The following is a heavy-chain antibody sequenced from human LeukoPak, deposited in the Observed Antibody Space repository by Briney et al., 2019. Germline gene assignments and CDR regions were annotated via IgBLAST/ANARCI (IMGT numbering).Heavy chain of an antibody. V-gene: IGHV5-51*01. D-gene: IGHD6-13*01. CDR2: IYTGDSDT. CDR1: GYIFTNYW. J-gene: IGHJ3*02. Sequence: GESLKISCKGSGYIFTNYWIAWVRQMPGKGLEWMGIIYTGDSDTRYSPSFQGQVTISADKSTSTAYLQWSSLKASDSAMYYCASAAFDAFDIWGQGTMVTVSS. CDR3: ASAAFDAFDI.